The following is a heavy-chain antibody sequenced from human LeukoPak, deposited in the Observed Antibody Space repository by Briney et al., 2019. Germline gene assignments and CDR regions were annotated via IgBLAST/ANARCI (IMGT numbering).Heavy chain of an antibody. CDR3: ANDTRSGWCIWFDP. CDR2: TRHDDSDK. Sequence: PGGSLRLSCAASGFTFIDYGMHWVRQAPGKGMEWVAFTRHDDSDKQYGDSVKGRFTISRDNSRNTLYLQMNSLRPEDTAVYFCANDTRSGWCIWFDPWGQGSLVTVSS. D-gene: IGHD6-19*01. CDR1: GFTFIDYG. V-gene: IGHV3-30*02. J-gene: IGHJ5*02.